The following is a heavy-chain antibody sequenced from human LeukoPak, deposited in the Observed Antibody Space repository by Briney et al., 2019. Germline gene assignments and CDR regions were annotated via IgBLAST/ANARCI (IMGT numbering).Heavy chain of an antibody. CDR2: INPNSGGT. CDR1: GYTFTGYY. J-gene: IGHJ4*02. V-gene: IGHV1-2*02. Sequence: ASVKVSCKASGYTFTGYYMHWVRQAPGQGLEWMGWINPNSGGTNYAQKFQGRVTMTRDTSISTAYMELSRLRSDDTAVYYCAIIQVLVAAIGDLDYWGQGTLVTVSS. CDR3: AIIQVLVAAIGDLDY. D-gene: IGHD2-15*01.